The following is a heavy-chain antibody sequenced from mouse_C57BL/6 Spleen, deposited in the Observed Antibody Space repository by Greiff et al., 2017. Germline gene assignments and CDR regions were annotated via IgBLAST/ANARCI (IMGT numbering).Heavy chain of an antibody. CDR1: GYSFTSGYD. CDR2: IRYSGST. V-gene: IGHV3-1*01. Sequence: EVQLQESGPGLVKPSPSLTLSCTATGYSFTSGYDWHWIRHFPGNKLEWMGYIRYSGSTNYNPSLKSRTSITHYTSENHFFLKLNSVTTEDTATYYCARGAFYDYAWFGYWGQGTLVTVSA. CDR3: ARGAFYDYAWFGY. D-gene: IGHD2-4*01. J-gene: IGHJ3*01.